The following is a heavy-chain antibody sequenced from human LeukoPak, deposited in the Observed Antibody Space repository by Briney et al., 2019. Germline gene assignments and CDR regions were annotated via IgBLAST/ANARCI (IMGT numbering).Heavy chain of an antibody. J-gene: IGHJ4*02. CDR1: GFTFSSYW. CDR3: AREAYDSSGYYHPYFDY. D-gene: IGHD3-22*01. CDR2: INKGGSDK. Sequence: PGGSLRLSCTVSGFTFSSYWMSWVRQAPGKGLEWVANINKGGSDKSYVDSVKGRFTVSRDNAKKSLYLQMNSLRAEDTAVYYCAREAYDSSGYYHPYFDYWGQGTLVTVSS. V-gene: IGHV3-7*01.